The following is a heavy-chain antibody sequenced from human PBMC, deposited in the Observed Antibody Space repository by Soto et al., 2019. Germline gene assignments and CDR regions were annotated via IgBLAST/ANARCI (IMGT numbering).Heavy chain of an antibody. J-gene: IGHJ4*02. CDR1: GVTFSSYA. CDR2: ISGSGGST. CDR3: TTDDSWELALDY. V-gene: IGHV3-23*01. D-gene: IGHD1-26*01. Sequence: EEQLLESGGGLVQPGGSLRLSCAASGVTFSSYAMSWVRQAPGKGLEWVSGISGSGGSTHHADSVRGRFTISRDDSRNTLYLQMNSLRAEDTAVYYCTTDDSWELALDYWGQGTLVTVSS.